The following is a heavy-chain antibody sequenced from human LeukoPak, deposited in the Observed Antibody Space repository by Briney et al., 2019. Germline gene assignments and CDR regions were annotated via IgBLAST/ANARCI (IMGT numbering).Heavy chain of an antibody. Sequence: ASVKVSCKASGYTFTSYDINWVRQATGQGLEWMGWMNPNSGNTGYAQKFQGRVTMTRNTSVSTAYMELSSLRSEDTAVYYCVRLYSGYDHDAFDIWGQGTMVTVSS. CDR3: VRLYSGYDHDAFDI. J-gene: IGHJ3*02. CDR2: MNPNSGNT. D-gene: IGHD5-12*01. CDR1: GYTFTSYD. V-gene: IGHV1-8*01.